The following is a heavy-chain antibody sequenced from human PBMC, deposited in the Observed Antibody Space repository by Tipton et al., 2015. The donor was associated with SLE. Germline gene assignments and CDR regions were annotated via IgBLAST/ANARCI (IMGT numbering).Heavy chain of an antibody. J-gene: IGHJ3*02. Sequence: TLSLTCTVSGASFSGYYWSWIRQPPGKGLEWIGYLSDIGRTNYKSSLRSRVTISVDTSRNLLPLKVTSVTAADTAVYYCARQRDLDAFDIWGQGTMVIVSS. V-gene: IGHV4-59*08. CDR2: LSDIGRT. CDR3: ARQRDLDAFDI. CDR1: GASFSGYY.